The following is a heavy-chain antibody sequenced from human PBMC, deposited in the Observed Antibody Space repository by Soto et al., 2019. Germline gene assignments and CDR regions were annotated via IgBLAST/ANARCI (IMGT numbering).Heavy chain of an antibody. D-gene: IGHD3-3*01. Sequence: QLQLQESGPGLVKPSKTLSLTCTVSGGSISSRSHYWGWIRLSPGKHLEWIGSSFYRGSTHYNPSLKTRVTISVDTSKNQVSLKLYSVTAADTAVYYCATADGFGVVTPFFEYWGQGILVTVSS. J-gene: IGHJ4*02. CDR1: GGSISSRSHY. CDR2: SFYRGST. V-gene: IGHV4-39*01. CDR3: ATADGFGVVTPFFEY.